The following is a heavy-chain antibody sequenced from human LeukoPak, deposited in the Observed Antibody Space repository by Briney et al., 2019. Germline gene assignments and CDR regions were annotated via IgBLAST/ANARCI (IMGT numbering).Heavy chain of an antibody. D-gene: IGHD1-1*01. CDR1: GGSISSYY. Sequence: SETLSLTCTVSGGSISSYYWSWIRQPAGKGLEWIGRIYTSGSTNYNPSLKSRVTMSVDTSKNQFSLKLSSVTAADTAVYYCASPLEDQGGDAFDIWGQGTMVTVSS. J-gene: IGHJ3*02. CDR3: ASPLEDQGGDAFDI. V-gene: IGHV4-4*07. CDR2: IYTSGST.